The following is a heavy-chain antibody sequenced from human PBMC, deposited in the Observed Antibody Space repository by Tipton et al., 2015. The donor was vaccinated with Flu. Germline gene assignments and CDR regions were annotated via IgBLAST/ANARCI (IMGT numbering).Heavy chain of an antibody. D-gene: IGHD5-12*01. Sequence: GSLRLSCVGSGFTFNNYAMSWVRQAPGKGLEWVSALSRSGGTTYWAESVKGRFTISRDNSKDTLYLQMNSLRAEDTAVYYCVRLKSGFDWRGYFDYWGPGTLVTVSS. CDR1: GFTFNNYA. CDR3: VRLKSGFDWRGYFDY. V-gene: IGHV3-23*01. CDR2: LSRSGGTT. J-gene: IGHJ4*02.